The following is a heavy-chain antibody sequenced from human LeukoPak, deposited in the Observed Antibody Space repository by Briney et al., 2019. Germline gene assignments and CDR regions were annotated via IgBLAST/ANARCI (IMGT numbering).Heavy chain of an antibody. D-gene: IGHD6-6*01. CDR1: GGSISSYY. Sequence: SETLSLTCTVSGGSISSYYWSWIRQPPGKGLEWIGYIYYSGSTNYTPSLKSRVTISVDTSKNQFSLKLSSVTAADTAVYYCARELAARPTFGFYCWGRGTLVTVSS. J-gene: IGHJ4*02. CDR2: IYYSGST. V-gene: IGHV4-59*01. CDR3: ARELAARPTFGFYC.